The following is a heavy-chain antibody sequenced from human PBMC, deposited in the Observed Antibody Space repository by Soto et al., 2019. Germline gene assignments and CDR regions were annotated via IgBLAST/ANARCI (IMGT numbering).Heavy chain of an antibody. J-gene: IGHJ3*02. D-gene: IGHD3-10*01. CDR2: ISGSNNNT. Sequence: EVQLLESGGGLVQPGGSLRLSCAASGFTFNSYAMSWVRQAPGKGLEWVSGISGSNNNTYYADSVKGRFTISRDNSKNXLCLQMNSLRAEDTAVYYCAKDYYGSGSYFPDAFDIWGQGTMVTVSS. CDR3: AKDYYGSGSYFPDAFDI. V-gene: IGHV3-23*01. CDR1: GFTFNSYA.